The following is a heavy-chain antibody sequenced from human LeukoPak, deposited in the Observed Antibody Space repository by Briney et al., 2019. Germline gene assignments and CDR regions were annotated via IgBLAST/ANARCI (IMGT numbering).Heavy chain of an antibody. Sequence: SETLSLTCAVSGYSISSGYYWGWIRQPPGKGLEWIGSIYHSGSTYYNPSLKSRVTISVDTSKNQFSLKLSSVTAADTAVYYCAREKQTGWSDYWGQGTLVTVSS. CDR2: IYHSGST. V-gene: IGHV4-38-2*01. D-gene: IGHD1-1*01. J-gene: IGHJ4*02. CDR3: AREKQTGWSDY. CDR1: GYSISSGYY.